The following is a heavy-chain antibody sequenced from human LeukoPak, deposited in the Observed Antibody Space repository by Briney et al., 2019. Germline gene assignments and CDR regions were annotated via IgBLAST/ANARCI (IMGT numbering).Heavy chain of an antibody. Sequence: GESLKISCKGSGYTFTGYWIGWVRQMPGKGLEWMGIIYPGGSDIKYSSSFQGQVTISVDKSMATAYLQWSSLKASDTAMYYCARHDGDYGDYVDYWGQGTLVTVSS. CDR2: IYPGGSDI. CDR3: ARHDGDYGDYVDY. V-gene: IGHV5-51*01. CDR1: GYTFTGYW. J-gene: IGHJ4*02. D-gene: IGHD4-17*01.